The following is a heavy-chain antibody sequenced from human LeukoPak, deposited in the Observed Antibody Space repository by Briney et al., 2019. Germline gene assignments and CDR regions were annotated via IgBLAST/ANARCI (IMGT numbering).Heavy chain of an antibody. D-gene: IGHD1-26*01. CDR3: ARLHSAIYYGDAFDI. V-gene: IGHV3-7*03. CDR2: IKEDGSEK. CDR1: GFTVNTNY. Sequence: GGSLRLSCAASGFTVNTNYMSWVRQAPGKGLEWVAKIKEDGSEKYYVDSVKGRFTVSRDNVKNSLFLQMNSLRAEDTAAYYCARLHSAIYYGDAFDIWGQGTMVTVSS. J-gene: IGHJ3*02.